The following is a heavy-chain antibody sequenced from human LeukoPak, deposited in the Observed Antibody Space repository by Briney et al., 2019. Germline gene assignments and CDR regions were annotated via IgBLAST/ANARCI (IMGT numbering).Heavy chain of an antibody. CDR3: ARDYQGSGYSDY. CDR2: FDPEDGET. CDR1: GYTLTELS. D-gene: IGHD3-3*01. J-gene: IGHJ4*02. V-gene: IGHV1-24*01. Sequence: ASVKVSCKVSGYTLTELSMHWVRQAPGKGLEWMGGFDPEDGETIYAQKFQGRVTMTEDTSTDTAYMELSRLRSDDTAVYYCARDYQGSGYSDYWGQGTLVTVSS.